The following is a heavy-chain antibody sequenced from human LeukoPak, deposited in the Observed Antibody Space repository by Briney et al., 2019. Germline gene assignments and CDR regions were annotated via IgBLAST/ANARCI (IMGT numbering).Heavy chain of an antibody. J-gene: IGHJ4*02. Sequence: ASVKVSCKASGGTFSSYAISWARQAPGQGLEWMGGIIPIFGTANYAQKFQGRVTITADESTSTAYMELSSLRSEDTAVYYCARSRDWNDCYFDYWGQGTLVTVSS. CDR1: GGTFSSYA. V-gene: IGHV1-69*13. CDR2: IIPIFGTA. CDR3: ARSRDWNDCYFDY. D-gene: IGHD1-1*01.